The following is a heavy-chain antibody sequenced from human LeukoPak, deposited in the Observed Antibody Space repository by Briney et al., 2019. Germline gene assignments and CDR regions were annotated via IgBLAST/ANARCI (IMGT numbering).Heavy chain of an antibody. CDR3: ARTTSNPTGYYYYGMDV. J-gene: IGHJ6*02. CDR1: GYTFTTYY. Sequence: ASVKVSCKASGYTFTTYYMHWVRQAPGPGLEWLGIINPSGGSTSYAQQFQGRVTTTSDTSTSTVYMELRSLRSEDTAVYYCARTTSNPTGYYYYGMDVWGQGTTVTVSS. CDR2: INPSGGST. V-gene: IGHV1-46*01. D-gene: IGHD1-14*01.